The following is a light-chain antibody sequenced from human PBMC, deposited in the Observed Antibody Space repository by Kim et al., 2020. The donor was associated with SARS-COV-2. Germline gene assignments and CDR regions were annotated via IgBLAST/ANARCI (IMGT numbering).Light chain of an antibody. CDR1: NLGDKY. CDR3: QAWDSSHVL. CDR2: QDS. J-gene: IGLJ2*01. V-gene: IGLV3-1*01. Sequence: VSPGQTAPMACSVDNLGDKYVCWYQQRPGQSPVLVIYQDSKRPSGIPARFFGSNSGNTATLTISGTQATDEADYYCQAWDSSHVLFGGGTQLTVL.